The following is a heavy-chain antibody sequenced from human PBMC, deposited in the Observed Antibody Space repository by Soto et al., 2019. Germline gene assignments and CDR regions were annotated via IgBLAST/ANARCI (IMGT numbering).Heavy chain of an antibody. Sequence: GGSLRLSCAASGFTFTRYSMNWVRQAPGKGLEWVSSISSTTNYIYYADSMKGRFTVSRDNAKNSVYLEMNSLSAEDTALYYCARESEDLTSSFDYWGQGTLVTVSS. CDR3: ARESEDLTSSFDY. V-gene: IGHV3-21*01. J-gene: IGHJ4*02. CDR1: GFTFTRYS. CDR2: ISSTTNYI.